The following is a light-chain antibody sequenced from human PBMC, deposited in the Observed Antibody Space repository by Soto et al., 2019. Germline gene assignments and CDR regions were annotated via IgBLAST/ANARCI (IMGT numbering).Light chain of an antibody. CDR3: HQYGSSPRFT. CDR2: GAS. CDR1: QSIASSY. Sequence: EMVLTQSPGTLSLSPGERATLSCTASQSIASSYLAWFQQKPGQAPRLLIYGASSRATGIPDRFSGSGSRTDFTLTITRLEPEDFAVYYCHQYGSSPRFTFGPGTKVDIK. J-gene: IGKJ3*01. V-gene: IGKV3-20*01.